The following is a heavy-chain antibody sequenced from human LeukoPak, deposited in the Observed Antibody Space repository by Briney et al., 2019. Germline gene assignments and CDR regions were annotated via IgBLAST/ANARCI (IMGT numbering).Heavy chain of an antibody. CDR1: GYTFTSYD. Sequence: ASVKVSCKASGYTFTSYDINWERQATGQGLEWMGWMNPNSGNTGYAQKFQGRVTITRNTSISTAYMELSSLRSEDTAVYYCARAGGYCGRISCPYYFDYWGQGSLVAVSS. J-gene: IGHJ4*02. V-gene: IGHV1-8*03. CDR2: MNPNSGNT. D-gene: IGHD2-15*01. CDR3: ARAGGYCGRISCPYYFDY.